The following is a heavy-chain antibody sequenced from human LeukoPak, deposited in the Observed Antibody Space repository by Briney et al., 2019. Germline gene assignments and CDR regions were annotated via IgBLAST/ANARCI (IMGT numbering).Heavy chain of an antibody. V-gene: IGHV3-15*01. D-gene: IGHD6-19*01. CDR1: GFTFSNAW. J-gene: IGHJ6*02. CDR2: IKSEDDGGTT. CDR3: TTPPVEQWLYYYYYGMDV. Sequence: PGGSLRLSCAASGFTFSNAWMSWVRQAPGKGLEWVGRIKSEDDGGTTDYAAPVNGRFTISRDDSKNTLYLQMNSLKTEDTAVYYCTTPPVEQWLYYYYYGMDVWGQGTTVSVSS.